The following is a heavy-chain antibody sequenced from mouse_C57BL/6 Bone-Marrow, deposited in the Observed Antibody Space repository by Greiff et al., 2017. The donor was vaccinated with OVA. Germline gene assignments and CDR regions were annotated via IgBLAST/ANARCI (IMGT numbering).Heavy chain of an antibody. CDR2: IRLKSDNYAT. Sequence: EVKLQESGGGLVQPGGSMKLSCVASGFTFSNYWMNWVRQSPEKGLEWVAQIRLKSDNYATHYAESVKGRFTISRDDSKSSVYLQMNNLRAEDTGIYYCTKYYGSSPWFAYWGQGTLVTVSA. J-gene: IGHJ3*01. CDR1: GFTFSNYW. CDR3: TKYYGSSPWFAY. D-gene: IGHD1-1*01. V-gene: IGHV6-3*01.